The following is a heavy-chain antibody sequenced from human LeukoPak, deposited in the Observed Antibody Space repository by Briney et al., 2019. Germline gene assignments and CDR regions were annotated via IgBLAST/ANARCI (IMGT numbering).Heavy chain of an antibody. V-gene: IGHV1-8*01. CDR1: GYTFTSYD. Sequence: ASVKVSCKASGYTFTSYDINWVRQATGQGLEWMGWMNPNSGNTGYAQKFQGRVTMTRNTSISTAYMELSSLRSEDTAVYYCARATTMVRGVTYYYYYMDVWGKGTTVTVSS. CDR2: MNPNSGNT. CDR3: ARATTMVRGVTYYYYYMDV. D-gene: IGHD3-10*01. J-gene: IGHJ6*03.